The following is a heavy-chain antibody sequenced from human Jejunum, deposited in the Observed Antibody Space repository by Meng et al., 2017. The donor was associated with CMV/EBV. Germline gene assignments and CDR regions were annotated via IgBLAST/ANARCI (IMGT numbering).Heavy chain of an antibody. CDR1: GFSVSTNY. V-gene: IGHV3-53*01. Sequence: AAYGFSVSTNYMSWVRQAPGKGLEWVSFIRGDDSTSYTDSVQGRFTISRDNSKNTVYLQMNSLRAEDTAVYYCARACRQVSNCYLDSWGQGILVTVSS. J-gene: IGHJ4*02. CDR2: IRGDDST. CDR3: ARACRQVSNCYLDS. D-gene: IGHD4-11*01.